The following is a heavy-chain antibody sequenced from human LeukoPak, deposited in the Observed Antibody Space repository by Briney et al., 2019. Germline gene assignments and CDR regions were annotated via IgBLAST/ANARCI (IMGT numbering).Heavy chain of an antibody. V-gene: IGHV3-30*18. CDR2: ISDDGRSK. CDR3: AKRPSDYGDYVSYFDY. D-gene: IGHD4-17*01. J-gene: IGHJ4*02. Sequence: GGSLRLSCAASGFSFISYGMHWARQAPGKGLEWVGVISDDGRSKDYADSVKGRFTISRDNPKDTLYLQMNSLRDEDTAVYYCAKRPSDYGDYVSYFDYWGQGTLVTVSS. CDR1: GFSFISYG.